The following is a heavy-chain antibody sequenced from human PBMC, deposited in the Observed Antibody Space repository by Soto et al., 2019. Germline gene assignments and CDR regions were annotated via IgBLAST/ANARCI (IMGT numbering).Heavy chain of an antibody. CDR3: TRANWYSEY. V-gene: IGHV4-59*11. J-gene: IGHJ4*02. D-gene: IGHD7-27*01. Sequence: QVQLQESGPGLVKPSETLSLTCSVSGGSISNQYWSWIRQPPGKGLEWIGYIYYNGNTNYNPSLKTRVTMSVDTSRKQISLKVTTVTAADTAVYYCTRANWYSEYWGQGTLVTVSS. CDR2: IYYNGNT. CDR1: GGSISNQY.